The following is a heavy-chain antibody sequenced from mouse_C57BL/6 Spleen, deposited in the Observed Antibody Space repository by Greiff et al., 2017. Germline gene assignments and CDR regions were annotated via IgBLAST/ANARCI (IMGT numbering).Heavy chain of an antibody. Sequence: QVQLQQSGAELVRPGTSVKVSCKASGYAFTNYLIEWVKQRPGQGLEWIGVINPGSGGTNYNEKFKGKATLTADKSSSTAYMQLSSLTSADSAVYFCARTILGRYFDVWGTGTTVTVSS. J-gene: IGHJ1*03. V-gene: IGHV1-54*01. CDR3: ARTILGRYFDV. CDR2: INPGSGGT. CDR1: GYAFTNYL. D-gene: IGHD4-1*01.